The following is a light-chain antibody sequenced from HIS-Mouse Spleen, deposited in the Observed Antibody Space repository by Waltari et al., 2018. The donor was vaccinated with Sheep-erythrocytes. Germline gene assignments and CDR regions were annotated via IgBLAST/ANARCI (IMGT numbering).Light chain of an antibody. J-gene: IGKJ5*01. CDR3: QQYYSYPPT. CDR2: AAS. CDR1: QCISSY. V-gene: IGKV1-8*01. Sequence: AIRMTQSPSSFSASTGDRVTITCRPSQCISSYLAWYQQKPGKAPKLLIYAASTLQSGVPSRFGGSGSGTDFTLTISCLQSEDFATYYCQQYYSYPPTFGQGTRLEIK.